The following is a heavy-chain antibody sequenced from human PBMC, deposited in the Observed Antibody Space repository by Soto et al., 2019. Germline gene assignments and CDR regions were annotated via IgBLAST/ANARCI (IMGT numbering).Heavy chain of an antibody. Sequence: QVQLQESGPGLVKPSETLSLTCTVSGGSVSSGSYYWSWIRQPPGKGLEWIGYIYYSGSTNYNPSLKSRVTVSVDTSKSQCSLKLSSVTAADTAEYYCARGLGSSWYWGQGTLVTVSS. J-gene: IGHJ4*02. D-gene: IGHD6-13*01. V-gene: IGHV4-61*01. CDR3: ARGLGSSWY. CDR2: IYYSGST. CDR1: GGSVSSGSYY.